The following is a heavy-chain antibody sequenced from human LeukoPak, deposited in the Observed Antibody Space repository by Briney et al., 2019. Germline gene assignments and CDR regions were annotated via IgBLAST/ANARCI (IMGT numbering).Heavy chain of an antibody. Sequence: SETLSLTCSVFGGSISTYYWTWIRQPPGKGLEWIGYVSYSGSTIYTPSLKSRVTISVDTSKNQFSLNLTSVTAADTAVYYCARGGGGGAAGYWGQGTLVTVSS. J-gene: IGHJ4*02. CDR1: GGSISTYY. D-gene: IGHD1-26*01. CDR3: ARGGGGGAAGY. CDR2: VSYSGST. V-gene: IGHV4-59*01.